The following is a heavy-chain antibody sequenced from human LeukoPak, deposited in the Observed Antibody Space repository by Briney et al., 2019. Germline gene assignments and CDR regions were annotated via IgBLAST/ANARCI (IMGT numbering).Heavy chain of an antibody. Sequence: ASVKVSCKASGYTFTSYYMHWVRQAPGQGLEWMGIINPSGGSTSYAQKFQGRVTMTRDMSTSTVYMELSSLRSEDTAVYYCAVGGYSYGQFDYWGQGTLVTVSS. CDR1: GYTFTSYY. V-gene: IGHV1-46*01. CDR3: AVGGYSYGQFDY. D-gene: IGHD5-18*01. J-gene: IGHJ4*02. CDR2: INPSGGST.